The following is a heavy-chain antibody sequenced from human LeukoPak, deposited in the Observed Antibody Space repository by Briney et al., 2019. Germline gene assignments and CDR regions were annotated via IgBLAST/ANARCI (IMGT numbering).Heavy chain of an antibody. Sequence: GGSLRLSWAASGFTFSGYAMSWVRQAPGKGLEGVPAFSGSGGSTYYADSVKGRFTISRDNSKNTLYLQMNSLRAEDTAVYYCAKSDPYGSGSYGPIDYWGQGTLVTVSS. D-gene: IGHD3-10*01. J-gene: IGHJ4*02. CDR3: AKSDPYGSGSYGPIDY. CDR2: FSGSGGST. V-gene: IGHV3-23*01. CDR1: GFTFSGYA.